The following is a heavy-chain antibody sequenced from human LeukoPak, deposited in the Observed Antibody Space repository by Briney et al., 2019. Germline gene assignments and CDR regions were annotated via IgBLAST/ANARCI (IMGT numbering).Heavy chain of an antibody. CDR2: ISVYNGNT. CDR1: GYTFTSYG. V-gene: IGHV1-18*01. Sequence: ASVKVSCKAPGYTFTSYGFSWVRQAPGQGLEWMGWISVYNGNTNYAQKLQDRVTMTTDTSTNTAYMDLRSLRSDDTAVYYCARWDSSTSHFDIWGQGTMVTVSS. D-gene: IGHD2-2*01. J-gene: IGHJ3*02. CDR3: ARWDSSTSHFDI.